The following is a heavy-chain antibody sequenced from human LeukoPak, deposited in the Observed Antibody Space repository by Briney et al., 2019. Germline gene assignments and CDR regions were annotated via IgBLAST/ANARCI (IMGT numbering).Heavy chain of an antibody. CDR1: GFSFDDYG. CDR2: ISGTGDRK. J-gene: IGHJ4*02. CDR3: ATVWGNY. D-gene: IGHD1-26*01. Sequence: GGPLSLPCAASGFSFDDYGMRCVRQAPGEGLEWVSWISGTGDRKDYADSVKGRFTISRDNANNTLYLELKRLTAGDTAFNYFATVWGNYWGQGTLVTVSS. V-gene: IGHV3-20*04.